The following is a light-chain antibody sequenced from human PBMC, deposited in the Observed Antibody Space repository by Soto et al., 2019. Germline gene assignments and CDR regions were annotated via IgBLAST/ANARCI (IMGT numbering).Light chain of an antibody. CDR1: QSISSH. V-gene: IGKV3-11*01. CDR3: QQRTTWPLT. J-gene: IGKJ4*01. CDR2: DAS. Sequence: EIVLTQSPATLSLSPGERATLSCRASQSISSHLAWYQQKPGQAPRLLMYDASNRATGIPARFSGSGSGTDFTLTISSLEPEDFAVYYCQQRTTWPLTFGGGTMVEIK.